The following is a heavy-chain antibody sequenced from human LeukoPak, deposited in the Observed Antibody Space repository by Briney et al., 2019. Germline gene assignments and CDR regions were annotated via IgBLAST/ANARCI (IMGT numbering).Heavy chain of an antibody. J-gene: IGHJ4*02. CDR3: ARSVNYYYDSKWEHPRGYYFDY. CDR2: IYHSGST. Sequence: SETLSLTCTVSGYSISSGYYWGWIRQPPGKGLEWIGSIYHSGSTYYNSSLKSRVTISVDTSKNQFSLKLSSVTAADTAVYYCARSVNYYYDSKWEHPRGYYFDYWGQGTLVTVSS. CDR1: GYSISSGYY. V-gene: IGHV4-38-2*02. D-gene: IGHD3-22*01.